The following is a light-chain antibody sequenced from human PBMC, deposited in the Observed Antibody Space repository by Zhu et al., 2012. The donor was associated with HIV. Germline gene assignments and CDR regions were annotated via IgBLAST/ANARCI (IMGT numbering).Light chain of an antibody. J-gene: IGKJ4*01. CDR2: KAS. V-gene: IGKV1-5*03. CDR1: QNIGRN. CDR3: QQFNSYPPT. Sequence: DIQMIQSPSTLSASVGDRVTITCRATQNIGRNLAWYQQKPGKAPKALIYKASNLESGVPSRFSGSGSGAQFTLTISSLQPEDFATYYCQQFNSYPPTFGGGTTVEIK.